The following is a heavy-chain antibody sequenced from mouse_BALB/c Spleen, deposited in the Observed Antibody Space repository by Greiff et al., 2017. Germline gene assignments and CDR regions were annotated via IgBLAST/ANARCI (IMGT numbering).Heavy chain of an antibody. Sequence: EVQRVESGGGLVQPGGSRKLSCAASGFTFSSFGMHWVRQAPEKGLEWVAYISSGSSTIYYADTVKGRFTISRDNPKNTLFLQMTSLRSEDTAMYYCARSGLREAMDYWGQGTSVTVSS. CDR1: GFTFSSFG. V-gene: IGHV5-17*02. J-gene: IGHJ4*01. D-gene: IGHD1-1*01. CDR3: ARSGLREAMDY. CDR2: ISSGSSTI.